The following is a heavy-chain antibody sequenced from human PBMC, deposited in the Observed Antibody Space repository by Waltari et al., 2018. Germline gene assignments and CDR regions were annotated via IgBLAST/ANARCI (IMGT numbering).Heavy chain of an antibody. CDR1: GFTVSSNY. J-gene: IGHJ4*02. V-gene: IGHV3-53*02. Sequence: EVQLVETGGGLIQPGGSLRLSCAASGFTVSSNYMSWVRQAPGKGLEWVSVIYSGGSTYYADSVKGRFTISRDNSKNTLYLQMNSLRAEDTAVYYCASPGGRGMASGWYYYWGQGTLVTVSS. CDR3: ASPGGRGMASGWYYY. D-gene: IGHD6-19*01. CDR2: IYSGGST.